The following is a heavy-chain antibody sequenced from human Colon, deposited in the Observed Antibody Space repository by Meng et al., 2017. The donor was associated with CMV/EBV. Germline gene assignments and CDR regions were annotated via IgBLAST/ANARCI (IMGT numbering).Heavy chain of an antibody. CDR1: TFSSYA. CDR3: AKSYFGSGNYYNCPGYFDY. J-gene: IGHJ4*02. D-gene: IGHD3-10*01. CDR2: IYSGSTII. V-gene: IGHV3-23*03. Sequence: TFSSYAMRWAGQAQGKGLEWVSVIYSGSTIITYADSVKGRFTISRDDSKSSLYLQMSSLTAEDTAVYYCAKSYFGSGNYYNCPGYFDYWGQGTLVTVSS.